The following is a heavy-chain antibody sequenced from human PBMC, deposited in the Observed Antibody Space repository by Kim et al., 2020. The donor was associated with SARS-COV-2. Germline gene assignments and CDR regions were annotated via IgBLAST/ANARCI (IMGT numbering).Heavy chain of an antibody. CDR3: ARIRWGGVCFDY. V-gene: IGHV1-3*01. D-gene: IGHD3-16*01. Sequence: KYSRKFQGRVTITRDTSASTAYMELSSLRSEDTAVYYCARIRWGGVCFDYWGQGTLVTVSS. J-gene: IGHJ4*02.